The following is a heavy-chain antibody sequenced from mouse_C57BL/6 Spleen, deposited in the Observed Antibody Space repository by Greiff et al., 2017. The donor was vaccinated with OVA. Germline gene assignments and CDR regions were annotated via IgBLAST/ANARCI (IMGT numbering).Heavy chain of an antibody. J-gene: IGHJ4*01. CDR2: IDPSDSYT. Sequence: QVQLQQPGAELVMPGASVKLSCKASGYTFTSYWMHWVKQRPGQGLEWIGEIDPSDSYTNYNQKFKGKSTLTVDKSSSTAYMQLSSLTSEDSAVYYCARNGPFHYYAMDYWGQGTSVTVSS. CDR3: ARNGPFHYYAMDY. D-gene: IGHD3-1*01. CDR1: GYTFTSYW. V-gene: IGHV1-69*01.